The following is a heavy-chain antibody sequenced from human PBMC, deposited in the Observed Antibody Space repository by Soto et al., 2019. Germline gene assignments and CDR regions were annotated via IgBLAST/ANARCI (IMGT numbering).Heavy chain of an antibody. CDR3: ATSSGPQSPIGDH. CDR2: ISYSGNT. J-gene: IGHJ4*02. Sequence: QVQLQESCPGLVKPSETLSLTCTVSGVSITSYYWSWIRQSPGKGLEWIGFISYSGNTNYNPSLKSRVIISRDTSRNEFSLRLTSVTAADTAVYYCATSSGPQSPIGDHWGQGTLVTVSS. D-gene: IGHD6-19*01. CDR1: GVSITSYY. V-gene: IGHV4-59*08.